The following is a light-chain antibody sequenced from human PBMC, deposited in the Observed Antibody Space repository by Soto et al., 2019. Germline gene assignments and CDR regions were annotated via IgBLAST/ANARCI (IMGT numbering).Light chain of an antibody. J-gene: IGKJ2*01. Sequence: DIQVTQSPSFLSASVGDRVTITCRASQAISNYLAWYQQIPGRAPKLLIYTASTLHSGVPSRFSGSGSGTEFTLTISSLQPEDFATYYCQQLNNYPRTFGQGTKLEIK. CDR3: QQLNNYPRT. CDR2: TAS. V-gene: IGKV1-9*01. CDR1: QAISNY.